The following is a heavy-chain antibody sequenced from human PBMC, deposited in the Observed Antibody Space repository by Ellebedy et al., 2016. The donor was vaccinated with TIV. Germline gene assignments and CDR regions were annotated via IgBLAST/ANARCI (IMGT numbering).Heavy chain of an antibody. CDR1: GFTFSHYP. CDR3: ARDTHMIPFEK. D-gene: IGHD3-22*01. Sequence: ASVKVSCKASGFTFSHYPIHWVRQAPGQSLEWMGWINAGNGNTMSSDNYRGRITMTRDTSASTSYMELSRLTSTDTAVYYCARDTHMIPFEKWGQGTLVTVSS. V-gene: IGHV1-3*01. CDR2: INAGNGNT. J-gene: IGHJ4*02.